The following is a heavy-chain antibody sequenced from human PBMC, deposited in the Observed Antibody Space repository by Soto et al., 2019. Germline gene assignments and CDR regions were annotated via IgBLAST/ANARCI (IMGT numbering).Heavy chain of an antibody. CDR3: ARRFTYYYDSSGEGDAFDI. CDR1: GYSFTSYW. D-gene: IGHD3-22*01. V-gene: IGHV5-10-1*01. Sequence: GQSLKISCKGSGYSFTSYWISWVRQMHGRGQEWMGRIDPSDSYTNYSPSFQGHVTISADKSISTAYLQWSSLKASDTAMYYCARRFTYYYDSSGEGDAFDIWGQGTMVTVSS. J-gene: IGHJ3*02. CDR2: IDPSDSYT.